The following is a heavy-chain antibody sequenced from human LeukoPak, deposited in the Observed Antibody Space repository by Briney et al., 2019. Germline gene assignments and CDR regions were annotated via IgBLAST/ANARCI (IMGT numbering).Heavy chain of an antibody. CDR2: ISSSGSTI. V-gene: IGHV3-48*03. Sequence: TGGSLRLSCAASGFTFSSYEMNWVRQAPGKGLEWVPYISSSGSTIYYADSVKGRFTISRDNAKNSLYLQMNSLRAEDTAVYYCAREGSYWHYYYYYGMDVWGQGTTVTVSS. CDR1: GFTFSSYE. D-gene: IGHD1-26*01. J-gene: IGHJ6*02. CDR3: AREGSYWHYYYYYGMDV.